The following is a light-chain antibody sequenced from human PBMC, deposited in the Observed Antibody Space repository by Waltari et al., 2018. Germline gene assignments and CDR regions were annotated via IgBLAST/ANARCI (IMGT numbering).Light chain of an antibody. V-gene: IGKV3-20*01. CDR1: QNINSRF. CDR3: QQYGTSPYT. Sequence: EIVLTQSPGTLSLSPGERATLSCRASQNINSRFLAWYQQKPGQAPRLLMYIISGRATGIPDRFSGSGSGTDFTLTISRLEPEDFAVYYCQQYGTSPYTCGQGTKLE. CDR2: IIS. J-gene: IGKJ2*01.